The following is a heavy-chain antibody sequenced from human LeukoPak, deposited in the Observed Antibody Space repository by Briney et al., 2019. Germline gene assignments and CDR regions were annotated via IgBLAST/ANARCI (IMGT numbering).Heavy chain of an antibody. CDR1: GYTFTGYY. D-gene: IGHD6-13*01. CDR3: AREYLGIAAAGADY. CDR2: INPNSGGT. Sequence: ASVKVSCKASGYTFTGYYMHWVRQAPGQGLEWMGWINPNSGGTNYAQKFQGRVTMTRDTSISTAYMELSRLRSDDTAVYYCAREYLGIAAAGADYWGQGILVTVSS. J-gene: IGHJ4*02. V-gene: IGHV1-2*02.